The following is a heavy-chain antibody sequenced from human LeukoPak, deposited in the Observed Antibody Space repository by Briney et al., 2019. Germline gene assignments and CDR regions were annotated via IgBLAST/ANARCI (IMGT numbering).Heavy chain of an antibody. CDR3: AKDPKEMATILYYYGMDV. Sequence: GGSLRLSCAASGFTFSSYAMSWVRQAPGKGLEWVSAISGSGGSTYYAGSVKGRFTISRDNSKNTLYLQMNSLRAEDTAVYYCAKDPKEMATILYYYGMDVWGQGTTVTVSS. CDR2: ISGSGGST. CDR1: GFTFSSYA. D-gene: IGHD5-24*01. V-gene: IGHV3-23*01. J-gene: IGHJ6*02.